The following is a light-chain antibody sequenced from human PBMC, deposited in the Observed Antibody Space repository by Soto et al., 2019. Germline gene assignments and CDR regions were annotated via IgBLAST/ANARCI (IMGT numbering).Light chain of an antibody. V-gene: IGKV1-9*01. CDR1: QGISNY. J-gene: IGKJ5*01. CDR2: AAS. CDR3: QQLNSYLIT. Sequence: DIPLTQSPSFLSASVGDRVTITCRASQGISNYLAWYQQKPGKAPKLLIYAASTLQSGVPSRFSGSGSGPEFTLTISSLQPEDFATYYCQQLNSYLITFGQGTRLEIK.